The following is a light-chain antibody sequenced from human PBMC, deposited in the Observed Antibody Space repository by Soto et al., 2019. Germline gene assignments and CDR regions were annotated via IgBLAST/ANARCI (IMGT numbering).Light chain of an antibody. Sequence: QSVLTQPPSASGTPGQRVTISCYGSSSNIGNYYVYWYQQLPGTAPKLLIYRNNQRPSGVPDRFSGSKSGSSASLAISGLRSEDEADYYCAAWDDSLSGVVFGGGTKLTVL. J-gene: IGLJ2*01. CDR2: RNN. V-gene: IGLV1-47*01. CDR1: SSNIGNYY. CDR3: AAWDDSLSGVV.